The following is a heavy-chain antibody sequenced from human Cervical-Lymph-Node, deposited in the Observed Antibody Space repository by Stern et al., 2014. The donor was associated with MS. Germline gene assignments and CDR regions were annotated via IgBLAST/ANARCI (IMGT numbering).Heavy chain of an antibody. D-gene: IGHD3-3*01. J-gene: IGHJ4*02. CDR3: ARRGVTTRFDY. CDR2: IYPGGSDI. CDR1: GYSFYSYW. Sequence: EVQLVQSGAEVRKPGESLTISCLASGYSFYSYWIGWVRQMPGKGLEWMGIIYPGGSDIRYSPSFQRQVPISVDKSIHTTFLQWSSLKASDTAMYYFARRGVTTRFDYWGQGTLVTVSS. V-gene: IGHV5-51*01.